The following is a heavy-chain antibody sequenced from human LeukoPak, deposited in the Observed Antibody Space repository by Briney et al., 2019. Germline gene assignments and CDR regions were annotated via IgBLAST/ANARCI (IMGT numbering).Heavy chain of an antibody. J-gene: IGHJ4*02. D-gene: IGHD1-26*01. CDR3: ARSVGATPLDY. CDR1: GYSFASYW. V-gene: IGHV5-51*01. Sequence: GESPKISCKGSGYSFASYWIAWVRQIPGKGRGWMGTIYPSDSEPTYSPSFQGQVTISADKSLSTAYLQWSSLTASDTAMYYCARSVGATPLDYWGQGTPVTVSS. CDR2: IYPSDSEP.